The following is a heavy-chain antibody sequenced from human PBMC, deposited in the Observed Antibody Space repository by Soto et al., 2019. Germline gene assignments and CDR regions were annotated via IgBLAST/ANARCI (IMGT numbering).Heavy chain of an antibody. CDR3: ARVAYSSGWYTKNYYYYYGMDV. CDR2: INSDGSST. CDR1: GFTFSSYW. J-gene: IGHJ6*02. V-gene: IGHV3-74*01. D-gene: IGHD6-19*01. Sequence: HPGGSLRLSCAASGFTFSSYWMHWVRQAPGKGLVWVSRINSDGSSTSYADSVKGRFTISRDNAKNTLYLQMNSLRAEDTAVYYCARVAYSSGWYTKNYYYYYGMDVWGQGTTVTVSS.